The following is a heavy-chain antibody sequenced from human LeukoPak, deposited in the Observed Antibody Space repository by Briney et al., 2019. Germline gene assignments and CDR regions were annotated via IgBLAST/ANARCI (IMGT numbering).Heavy chain of an antibody. V-gene: IGHV3-23*01. D-gene: IGHD3-16*01. CDR1: GLTFSSYA. CDR2: ISGSGDRT. CDR3: AKRGGGINDFDD. J-gene: IGHJ4*02. Sequence: GGSLRLSCAASGLTFSSYAMSWVRQAPGKGLEWVSLISGSGDRTYYADSVKGRFTISRDNSKNTLYLQMNSLRAEDTAVYFCAKRGGGINDFDDWGQGTLDTVSS.